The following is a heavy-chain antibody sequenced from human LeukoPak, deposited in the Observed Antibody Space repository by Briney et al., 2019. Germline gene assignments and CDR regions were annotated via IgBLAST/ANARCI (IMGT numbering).Heavy chain of an antibody. CDR1: GGSISSSSYY. V-gene: IGHV4-39*07. J-gene: IGHJ4*02. Sequence: SSETLSLTCTVSGGSISSSSYYWGWIRQPPGKGLEWIGSIYYSGSTYYNPSLKSRVTISIDTSKNQFSLKLSSVTAADTAVYYCARDAYRSIAAAGTDYWGQGTLVTVSS. CDR2: IYYSGST. D-gene: IGHD6-13*01. CDR3: ARDAYRSIAAAGTDY.